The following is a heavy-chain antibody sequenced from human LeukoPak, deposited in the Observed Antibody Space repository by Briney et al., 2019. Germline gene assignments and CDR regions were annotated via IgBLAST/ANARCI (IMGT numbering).Heavy chain of an antibody. CDR2: VEDDGSVK. J-gene: IGHJ4*02. CDR3: VRGLFGRDRRPFDC. V-gene: IGHV3-30*12. D-gene: IGHD3-16*01. CDR1: GFTFSQHG. Sequence: PGGSLRLSCAASGFTFSQHGMHWVRQAPGKGLEWMAFVEDDGSVKSLADSVKGRFTISRDNPKNTLYLQMNSLGAGDTAVYYCVRGLFGRDRRPFDCWGQGTLVTVSS.